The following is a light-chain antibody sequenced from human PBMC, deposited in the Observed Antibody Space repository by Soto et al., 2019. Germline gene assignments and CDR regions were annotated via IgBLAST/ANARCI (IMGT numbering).Light chain of an antibody. J-gene: IGLJ3*02. CDR1: NRDVGSYNL. CDR2: EVR. CDR3: RSYTTTSTLV. Sequence: QSALTQPASVSGSPGQSITIACTGTNRDVGSYNLVSWYQQRPGEAPKLIISEVRNRPSGISYRLTGSKSGNTASLTISGLQAEDEADYYCRSYTTTSTLVFGGVTKLTVL. V-gene: IGLV2-14*01.